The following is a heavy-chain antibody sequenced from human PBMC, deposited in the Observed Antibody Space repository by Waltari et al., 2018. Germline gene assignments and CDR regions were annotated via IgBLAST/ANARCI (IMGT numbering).Heavy chain of an antibody. V-gene: IGHV4-38-2*01. Sequence: QVQLQESGPGLVKPSATLSLTCDVSGYSISSGYYWGWIRQPPGKGLEWMGSIYHSGSTYQNPSLKSRLTISLDTSKNQFSLKLSSVTAADTAVFYCARHPEQLVGYWYFDLWGRGTLVTVSS. CDR2: IYHSGST. J-gene: IGHJ2*01. CDR3: ARHPEQLVGYWYFDL. CDR1: GYSISSGYY. D-gene: IGHD6-6*01.